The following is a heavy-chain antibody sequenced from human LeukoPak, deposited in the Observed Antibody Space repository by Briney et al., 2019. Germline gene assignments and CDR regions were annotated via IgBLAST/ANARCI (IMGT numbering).Heavy chain of an antibody. CDR3: ARIMGHFDF. J-gene: IGHJ4*02. V-gene: IGHV4-59*01. D-gene: IGHD1-26*01. CDR2: IYYSGST. CDR1: GVSISSYY. Sequence: PSETLSLTCTVSGVSISSYYWSWIRQPPGKGLEWIGYIYYSGSTNYNPSLKSRVTISVDTSKNQFSLKLSSVTAADTAVHYCARIMGHFDFWGPGTLVTVSS.